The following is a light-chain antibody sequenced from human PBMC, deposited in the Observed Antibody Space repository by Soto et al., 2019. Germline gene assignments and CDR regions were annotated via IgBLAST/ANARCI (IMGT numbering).Light chain of an antibody. CDR2: EVS. J-gene: IGLJ1*01. CDR1: SSDVGGYNY. Sequence: QSALTQPPSASGAPGQSVTISCTGTSSDVGGYNYVSWYQQHPGKAPKLMIYEVSKRPSGVPDRFSGSKSGNTASLTISGLQAEDEADYYCCSYAGSYTYVFGTGTKVTV. CDR3: CSYAGSYTYV. V-gene: IGLV2-8*01.